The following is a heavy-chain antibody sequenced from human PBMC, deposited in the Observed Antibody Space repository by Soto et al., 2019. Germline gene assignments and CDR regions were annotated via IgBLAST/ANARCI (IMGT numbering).Heavy chain of an antibody. D-gene: IGHD6-19*01. V-gene: IGHV4-31*03. Sequence: PSETLSLTCTVSGGSISRGGYYWSWIRQHPGKGLEWIGYIYYSGSTYYNPSLKSRVTISVDTSKNQFSLKLSSVTAADTAVYYCARDLNLEDSSGWYGMDVWGQGTTVTVSS. J-gene: IGHJ6*02. CDR2: IYYSGST. CDR1: GGSISRGGYY. CDR3: ARDLNLEDSSGWYGMDV.